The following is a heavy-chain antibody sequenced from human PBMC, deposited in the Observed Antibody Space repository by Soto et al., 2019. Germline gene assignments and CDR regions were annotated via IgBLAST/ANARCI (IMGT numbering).Heavy chain of an antibody. CDR1: GGSISSYY. Sequence: QVQLQESGPGLVKPSETLSLTCTVSGGSISSYYWSWIRQPPGKGLEWIGYIYYSGSTNYNPSLKSRVTISVDTSKNQFSLKLSSVTAADTAVYYCAREPPSYYYDSSGLIDVWGQGTTVTVSS. V-gene: IGHV4-59*01. J-gene: IGHJ6*02. CDR3: AREPPSYYYDSSGLIDV. CDR2: IYYSGST. D-gene: IGHD3-22*01.